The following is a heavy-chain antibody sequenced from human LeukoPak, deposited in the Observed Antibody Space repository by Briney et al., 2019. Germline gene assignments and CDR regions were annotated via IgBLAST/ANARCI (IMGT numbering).Heavy chain of an antibody. V-gene: IGHV4-39*07. J-gene: IGHJ4*02. Sequence: SETLSLTCTVSGGSISSSSYYWGWIRQPPRKGLEWIGSIYYSGSTYYTPSLKSRVTTSVDTSKNQFSLKLTYVTAADTAVYYCARLQKIYRWNDSTFDFWGQGTLVTVSS. D-gene: IGHD1-1*01. CDR2: IYYSGST. CDR1: GGSISSSSYY. CDR3: ARLQKIYRWNDSTFDF.